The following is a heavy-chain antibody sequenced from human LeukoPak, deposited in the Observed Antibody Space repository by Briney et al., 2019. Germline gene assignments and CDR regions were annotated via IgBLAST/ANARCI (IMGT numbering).Heavy chain of an antibody. CDR1: GYTFTGYY. J-gene: IGHJ4*02. CDR3: ASGTIAAAGPKFDY. D-gene: IGHD6-25*01. Sequence: ASVKVSCKASGYTFTGYYMHWVRQAPGQGLEWMGWINPNSGSTNYAQEFQGRVAMSRDTSISTAYMQLSRLRSDDTAVYYCASGTIAAAGPKFDYWGQGTLVTVSS. CDR2: INPNSGST. V-gene: IGHV1-2*02.